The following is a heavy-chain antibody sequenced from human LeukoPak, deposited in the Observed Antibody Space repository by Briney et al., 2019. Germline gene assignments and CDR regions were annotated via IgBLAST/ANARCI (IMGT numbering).Heavy chain of an antibody. V-gene: IGHV6-1*01. D-gene: IGHD3-16*01. Sequence: SQTLSLTCAISGDSLSSNSATWNWVRQSPSRGLEWLGRTYYRSKWYNDYAVSVKGRVTINPDASKMQFSLQLNSVTPEDTAMYYCARGNGYPFDYWGQGTLVTVSS. CDR2: TYYRSKWYN. CDR3: ARGNGYPFDY. CDR1: GDSLSSNSAT. J-gene: IGHJ4*02.